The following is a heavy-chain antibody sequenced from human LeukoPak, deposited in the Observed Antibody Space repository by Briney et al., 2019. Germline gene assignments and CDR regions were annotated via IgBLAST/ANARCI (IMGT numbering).Heavy chain of an antibody. CDR1: GFTFGDYA. J-gene: IGHJ4*02. D-gene: IGHD1-14*01. V-gene: IGHV3-49*04. Sequence: PGGSLRLSCTASGFTFGDYAMSWVRQAPGKGLEWVGFIRSKAYGGTTEYAASVKGRFTISRDDSKSIAYLQMNSLKTEDTAVYYCLVRTKQYYFDYWGQGTLVTVSS. CDR3: LVRTKQYYFDY. CDR2: IRSKAYGGTT.